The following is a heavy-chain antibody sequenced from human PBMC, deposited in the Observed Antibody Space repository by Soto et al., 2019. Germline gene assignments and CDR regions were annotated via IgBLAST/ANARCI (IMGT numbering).Heavy chain of an antibody. D-gene: IGHD1-26*01. CDR1: GGTFSSYA. Sequence: SVKVSCKASGGTFSSYAISWVLQAPGQGLEWMGGIIPIFGTANYAQKFQGRVTITADESTSTAYMELSSLRSEDTAVYYCAREGSYYENNNNYYYYGTDVWGQGTTVTVSS. V-gene: IGHV1-69*13. CDR3: AREGSYYENNNNYYYYGTDV. CDR2: IIPIFGTA. J-gene: IGHJ6*01.